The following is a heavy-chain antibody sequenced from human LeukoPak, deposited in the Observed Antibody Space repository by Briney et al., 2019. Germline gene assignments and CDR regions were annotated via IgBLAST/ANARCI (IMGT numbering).Heavy chain of an antibody. V-gene: IGHV3-43*01. CDR1: GFIFDDFT. J-gene: IGHJ4*02. D-gene: IGHD3-22*01. CDR3: ARNHRPYYDSSGYYYYYFDY. CDR2: ISWNGISS. Sequence: GGSLRLSCAASGFIFDDFTMHWVRQAPGKGLEWVSLISWNGISSYYADSVKGRFTISRDNSKNSLYLQMNSLTTEDTALYYCARNHRPYYDSSGYYYYYFDYWGQGTLVTVSS.